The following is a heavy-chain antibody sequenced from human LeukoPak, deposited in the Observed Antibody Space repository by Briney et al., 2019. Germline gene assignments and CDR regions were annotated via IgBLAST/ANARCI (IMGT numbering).Heavy chain of an antibody. CDR2: INPNSGGT. CDR1: GYTFTGYY. J-gene: IGHJ4*02. CDR3: ASSTQYYYDSSGQYYFDY. D-gene: IGHD3-22*01. Sequence: ASVKVSCKASGYTFTGYYMHWVRRAPGQGLEWMGRINPNSGGTNYAQKFQGRVTMTRDTSISTAYMELSRLRSGDTAVYYCASSTQYYYDSSGQYYFDYWGQGTLVTVSS. V-gene: IGHV1-2*06.